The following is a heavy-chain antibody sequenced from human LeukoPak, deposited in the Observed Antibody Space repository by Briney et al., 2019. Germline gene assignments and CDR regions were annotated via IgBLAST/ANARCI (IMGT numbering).Heavy chain of an antibody. V-gene: IGHV4-39*07. CDR1: GGAISSRRRT. CDR2: IYYSGST. J-gene: IGHJ4*02. CDR3: ATTTIRLGD. Sequence: LQTLSLTCTVSGGAISSRRRTRGWIRQPPGKGREWVGGIYYSGSTYANPSLKSRVSISVDTSKNQFSLKLSSVTVADTAVYYFATTTIRLGDWGEGTPVTVPS. D-gene: IGHD4-17*01.